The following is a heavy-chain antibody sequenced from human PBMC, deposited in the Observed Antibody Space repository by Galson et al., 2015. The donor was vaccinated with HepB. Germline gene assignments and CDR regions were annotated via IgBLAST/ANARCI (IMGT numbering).Heavy chain of an antibody. Sequence: SLRLSCAASGFIFDHYAMHWVRHGPGKGLEWVSGISWNSGSIGYADSVKGRFTISRDNAKNSLDLQMNSLGAEDTALYFCAEIITFMTDYYDSSGYYSHWGQGTLVTVSS. CDR3: AEIITFMTDYYDSSGYYSH. V-gene: IGHV3-9*01. J-gene: IGHJ4*02. D-gene: IGHD3-22*01. CDR2: ISWNSGSI. CDR1: GFIFDHYA.